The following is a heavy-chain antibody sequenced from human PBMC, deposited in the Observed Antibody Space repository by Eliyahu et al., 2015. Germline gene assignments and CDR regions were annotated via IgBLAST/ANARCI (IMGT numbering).Heavy chain of an antibody. CDR2: INHSGST. V-gene: IGHV4-34*01. D-gene: IGHD1-26*01. J-gene: IGHJ5*02. Sequence: QVQLQXWGAGLLKPSXTLSLXCXVYGGSFSGYYWSWIRQPPGKGLEWIGEINHSGSTNYNPSLKSRVTISVDTSKNQFSLKLSSVTAADTAVYYCARGGWDSPWGQGTLVTVSS. CDR3: ARGGWDSP. CDR1: GGSFSGYY.